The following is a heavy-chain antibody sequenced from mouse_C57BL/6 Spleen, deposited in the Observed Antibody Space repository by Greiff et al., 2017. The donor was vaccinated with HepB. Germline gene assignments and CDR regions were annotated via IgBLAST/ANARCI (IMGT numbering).Heavy chain of an antibody. CDR3: ARSRGVDGYYFAY. Sequence: QVQLQQPGAELVKPGASVKMSCKASGYTFTSYWITWVKQRPGQGLEWIGDIYPGSGSTNYNEKFKSKTTLTVDTSSSTAYMQLSSLTSEDSAVYYWARSRGVDGYYFAYWGQGTLVTVSA. CDR1: GYTFTSYW. V-gene: IGHV1-55*01. J-gene: IGHJ3*01. D-gene: IGHD2-3*01. CDR2: IYPGSGST.